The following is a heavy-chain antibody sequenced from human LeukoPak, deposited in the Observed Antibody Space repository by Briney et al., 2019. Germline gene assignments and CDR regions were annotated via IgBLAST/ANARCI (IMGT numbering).Heavy chain of an antibody. CDR1: GFTFSTYT. CDR2: ISYDGSDT. D-gene: IGHD2-2*01. CDR3: AREGTYCTSTTCYDC. J-gene: IGHJ4*02. V-gene: IGHV3-30*04. Sequence: PGGSLRLSCAASGFTFSTYTIHWVRQAPGKGLEWVAVISYDGSDTYYADSVKGRITISRDNSKNTLSLQMDTLRAEDTAVYYCAREGTYCTSTTCYDCWGQGTLVTVSS.